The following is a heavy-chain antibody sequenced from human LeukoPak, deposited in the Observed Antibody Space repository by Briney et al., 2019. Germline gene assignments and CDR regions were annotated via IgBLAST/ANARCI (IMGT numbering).Heavy chain of an antibody. V-gene: IGHV4-59*12. CDR2: IYYSGST. CDR1: GGSISSYY. CDR3: ARVDYDFWSYGMDV. Sequence: SETLSITCTVSGGSISSYYWSWIRQPPGKGLEWIGYIYYSGSTNYNPSLKSRVTISVDTSKNQFSLKLSSVTAADTAVYYCARVDYDFWSYGMDVWGQGTTVTVSS. J-gene: IGHJ6*02. D-gene: IGHD3-3*01.